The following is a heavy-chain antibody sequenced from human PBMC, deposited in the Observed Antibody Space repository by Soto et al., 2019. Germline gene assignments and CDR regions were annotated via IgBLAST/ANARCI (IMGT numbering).Heavy chain of an antibody. D-gene: IGHD4-17*01. CDR2: IYYSGST. V-gene: IGHV4-39*01. J-gene: IGHJ6*02. CDR1: GGSISSSSYY. Sequence: SETLSLTCTVSGGSISSSSYYWGWIRQPPGKGLEWIGSIYYSGSTYYNPSLKSRVTISVDTSKNQFSLKLSSVTAADTAVYYCARQATVTTDYYYYGMDVWGQGTTVTVSS. CDR3: ARQATVTTDYYYYGMDV.